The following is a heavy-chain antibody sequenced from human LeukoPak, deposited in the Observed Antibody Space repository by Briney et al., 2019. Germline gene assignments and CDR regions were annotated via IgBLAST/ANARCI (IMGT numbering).Heavy chain of an antibody. CDR3: ARHRLDYGDYVFTPLDY. D-gene: IGHD4-17*01. Sequence: GESLKISSKGSGYSFTSYWIGWVRQMPGKGLEWMRIIYPGDSDTRYSPSFQGQVTISADKSISTAYLQWSSLKASDTAMYYCARHRLDYGDYVFTPLDYWGQGTLVTVSS. J-gene: IGHJ4*02. CDR2: IYPGDSDT. CDR1: GYSFTSYW. V-gene: IGHV5-51*01.